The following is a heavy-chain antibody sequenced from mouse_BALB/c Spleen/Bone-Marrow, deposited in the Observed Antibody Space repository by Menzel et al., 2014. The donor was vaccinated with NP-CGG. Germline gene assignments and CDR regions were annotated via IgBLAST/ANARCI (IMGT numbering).Heavy chain of an antibody. V-gene: IGHV5-9-3*01. CDR2: ISSGGGYT. J-gene: IGHJ3*01. D-gene: IGHD2-3*01. Sequence: EVQVVESGGDLVKPGGSLKLSCAASGSTFSNYAMSWVRQTPGKRLEWVASISSGGGYTYYTDSVKGRFTFTRDNDKNTLYLQMSSLRSEDTAIYYCARQGVTRDGYTWFTSWGQGSLVTVSA. CDR3: ARQGVTRDGYTWFTS. CDR1: GSTFSNYA.